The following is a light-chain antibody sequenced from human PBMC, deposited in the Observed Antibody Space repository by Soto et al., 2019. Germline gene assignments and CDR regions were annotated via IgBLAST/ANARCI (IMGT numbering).Light chain of an antibody. J-gene: IGKJ1*01. CDR3: QQYGSSATWT. CDR1: QSVSSAY. CDR2: AAS. V-gene: IGKV3-20*01. Sequence: EIVLTQSPGTLSLSPGERATLSCRASQSVSSAYLAWYQHKPGQPPTLLIYAASSRVTGIPDRFSGSGSWSAFTLNIRRVEADDFAFYYCQQYGSSATWTFGQGTKVEV.